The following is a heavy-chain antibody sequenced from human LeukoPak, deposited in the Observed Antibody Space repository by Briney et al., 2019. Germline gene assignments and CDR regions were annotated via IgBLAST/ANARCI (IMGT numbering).Heavy chain of an antibody. J-gene: IGHJ4*02. CDR2: ISGDGATT. Sequence: GGSLRLSCAASGFTFSSHEMNWVRQAPGKGLEWVSLISGDGATTYYADSVKGRFTISRDNSKNSLYLQMNSLRTEDTALYYCAKAPPSYGRWGQGTLVTVSS. D-gene: IGHD1-14*01. CDR1: GFTFSSHE. CDR3: AKAPPSYGR. V-gene: IGHV3-43*02.